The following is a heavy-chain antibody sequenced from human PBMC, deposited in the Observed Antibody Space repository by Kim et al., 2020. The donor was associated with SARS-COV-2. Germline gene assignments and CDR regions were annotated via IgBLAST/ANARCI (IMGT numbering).Heavy chain of an antibody. J-gene: IGHJ4*02. CDR1: GFIFSYYD. CDR3: ARELRVHLRPLDF. Sequence: GGSLRLSCAASGFIFSYYDMNWVRQAPGKGLEWVAIIGYDGSYQYYADSVKGRFTISRDNSKNILYLQMNSVTAEDTALYYCARELRVHLRPLDFWGQGTLVTVSS. V-gene: IGHV3-33*01. CDR2: IGYDGSYQ.